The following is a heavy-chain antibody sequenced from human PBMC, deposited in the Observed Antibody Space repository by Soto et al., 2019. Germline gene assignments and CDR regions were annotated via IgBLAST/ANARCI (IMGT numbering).Heavy chain of an antibody. CDR3: ARQPPATAAFDI. V-gene: IGHV4-59*08. CDR1: GVSISNFY. J-gene: IGHJ3*02. CDR2: SYYSGST. Sequence: SETLSLTCTVSGVSISNFYWSWIRQPPGKGLEWIGYSYYSGSTNYNPSLKSRVTMSVDTSKNQLSPNLTSVTAADTAVYYCARQPPATAAFDIWGQGTMVT. D-gene: IGHD5-12*01.